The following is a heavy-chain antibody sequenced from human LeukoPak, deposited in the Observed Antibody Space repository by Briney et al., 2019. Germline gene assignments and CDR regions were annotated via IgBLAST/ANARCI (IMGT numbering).Heavy chain of an antibody. D-gene: IGHD6-6*01. V-gene: IGHV1-18*01. J-gene: IGHJ5*02. CDR2: ISGYNGET. Sequence: ASVKVSCKAAGYTFSNFGISWVRQAPGQGLEWMGWISGYNGETNYAQKFQGRVTMTTDTSANTAYMEVRSPRSDDTAVYYCARDYEIAVRYDCFDPWGQGTLVIVSS. CDR3: ARDYEIAVRYDCFDP. CDR1: GYTFSNFG.